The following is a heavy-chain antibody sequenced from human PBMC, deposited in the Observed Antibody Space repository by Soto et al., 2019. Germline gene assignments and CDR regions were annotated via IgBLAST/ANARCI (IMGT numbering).Heavy chain of an antibody. CDR3: ARPPVVPAAPWKTDGFDI. Sequence: GESLKISCKGSGYSFTSYWISWVRQMPGKGLEWMGRIDPSDSYTNYSPSFQGHVTISADKSISTAYLQWNSLKASDTAMYYCARPPVVPAAPWKTDGFDIWGQGTMVTVSS. CDR1: GYSFTSYW. V-gene: IGHV5-10-1*01. J-gene: IGHJ3*02. CDR2: IDPSDSYT. D-gene: IGHD2-2*01.